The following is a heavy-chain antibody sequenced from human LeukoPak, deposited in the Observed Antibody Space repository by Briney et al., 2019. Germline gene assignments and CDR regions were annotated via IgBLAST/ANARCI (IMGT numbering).Heavy chain of an antibody. V-gene: IGHV4-4*02. D-gene: IGHD6-19*01. CDR2: IYHSGST. J-gene: IGHJ6*03. CDR3: ARASSGWYPAYYYYYMDV. Sequence: SETLSLTCAVSGGSISSSNWWSWVRQPPGKGLEWIGEIYHSGSTNYNPSLKSRVTISVDKSKNQFSLKLSSVTAADTAVYYCARASSGWYPAYYYYYMDVWGKGTTVTVSS. CDR1: GGSISSSNW.